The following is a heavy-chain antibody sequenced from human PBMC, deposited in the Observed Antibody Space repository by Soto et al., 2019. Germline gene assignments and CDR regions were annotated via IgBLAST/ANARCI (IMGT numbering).Heavy chain of an antibody. CDR1: GGSISSYY. CDR2: IYYSGST. V-gene: IGHV4-59*01. D-gene: IGHD6-19*01. CDR3: ARVKGRSAVAANFDY. J-gene: IGHJ4*02. Sequence: PSETLSLTCTVSGGSISSYYWSWIRQPPGKGLEWIGYIYYSGSTNYNPSLKSRVTISVDTSKNQFSLKLSSVTAADTAVYYCARVKGRSAVAANFDYWGQGTLVTVSS.